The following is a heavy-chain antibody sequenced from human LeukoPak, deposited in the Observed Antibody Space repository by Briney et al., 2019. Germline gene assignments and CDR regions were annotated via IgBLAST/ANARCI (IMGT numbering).Heavy chain of an antibody. CDR3: ARDRSPTNGLINWFDP. CDR1: GGSISSYY. D-gene: IGHD1-1*01. V-gene: IGHV4-4*07. CDR2: IYTSGST. Sequence: SETLSLTCTVSGGSISSYYWSWIRQPAGKGLEWIGRIYTSGSTNYNPSLKSRVTMSVDTSKNQFSLKLSSVTAADTAVYYCARDRSPTNGLINWFDPWGQGTLVTVSS. J-gene: IGHJ5*02.